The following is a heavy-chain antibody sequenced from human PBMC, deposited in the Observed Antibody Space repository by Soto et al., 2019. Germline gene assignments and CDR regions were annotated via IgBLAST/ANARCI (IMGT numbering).Heavy chain of an antibody. CDR1: GFTFSDYW. CDR2: IKKDGGGE. Sequence: GGSLRLSCAGSGFTFSDYWMNWVRQAPGKGLEWVANIKKDGGGELYVDSVKGRFTISRDNAKNSLFLQMNSLRAEDTAVYYCVREWGRITPDYWGQGTLVTVS. J-gene: IGHJ4*02. CDR3: VREWGRITPDY. V-gene: IGHV3-7*03. D-gene: IGHD1-20*01.